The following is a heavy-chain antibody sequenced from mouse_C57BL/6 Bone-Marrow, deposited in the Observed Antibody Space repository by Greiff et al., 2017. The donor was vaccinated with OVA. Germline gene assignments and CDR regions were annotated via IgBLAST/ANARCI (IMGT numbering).Heavy chain of an antibody. CDR3: ARDGPIYNGSSFDY. D-gene: IGHD1-1*01. CDR1: GFTFSSYA. J-gene: IGHJ2*01. CDR2: ISSGGDYI. V-gene: IGHV5-9-1*02. Sequence: DVMLVESGEGLVKPGGSLKLSCAASGFTFSSYAMSWVRQTPEKRLEWVAYISSGGDYIYYADTVKGRFTISRDNAKNTLYLQMSSLKSEDTAMYYCARDGPIYNGSSFDYWGQGTTLTVSS.